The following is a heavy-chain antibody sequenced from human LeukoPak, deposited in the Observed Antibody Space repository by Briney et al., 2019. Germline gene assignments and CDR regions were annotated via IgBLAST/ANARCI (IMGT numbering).Heavy chain of an antibody. CDR1: GFTFSSYW. J-gene: IGHJ6*02. Sequence: GGSLRLSCAASGFTFSSYWMSWVRQAPGKGLEWVANIKQDGSEKYYVDSVKGRFTISRDNAKNSLYLQMNSLRAEDTAVYYCARVSCSSTSCYSYYYYGMDVWGRGTTVTVSS. CDR2: IKQDGSEK. V-gene: IGHV3-7*01. D-gene: IGHD2-2*01. CDR3: ARVSCSSTSCYSYYYYGMDV.